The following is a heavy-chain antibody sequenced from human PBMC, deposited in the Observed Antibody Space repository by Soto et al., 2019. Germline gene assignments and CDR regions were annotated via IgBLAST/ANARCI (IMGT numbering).Heavy chain of an antibody. CDR3: ARDLYFFGTGPGF. Sequence: QVQLVQSETEVKKSGASVKVACKASGYPFVNYGITWVRQAPGQGLEWMGWTSTHNGKTNYAQKLQDRITLTTDASTNRAYMELRKLTPNDTAVYYCARDLYFFGTGPGFWGQGSLVIVSS. V-gene: IGHV1-18*01. J-gene: IGHJ4*02. CDR2: TSTHNGKT. D-gene: IGHD3-16*01. CDR1: GYPFVNYG.